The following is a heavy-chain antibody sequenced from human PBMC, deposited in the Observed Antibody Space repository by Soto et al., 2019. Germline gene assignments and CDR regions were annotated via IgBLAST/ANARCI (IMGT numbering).Heavy chain of an antibody. Sequence: GASVKVSCKASGYTFTGYFMHWVRQAPGQGLEWMGWINPYSGGADYAQSFQGRVTMTRVTSISQVYMELSRLRFDDTAVYYCARVIRGAYYNSPLDTWGQGTVVTVSS. V-gene: IGHV1-2*02. CDR3: ARVIRGAYYNSPLDT. CDR2: INPYSGGA. D-gene: IGHD3-10*01. J-gene: IGHJ5*02. CDR1: GYTFTGYF.